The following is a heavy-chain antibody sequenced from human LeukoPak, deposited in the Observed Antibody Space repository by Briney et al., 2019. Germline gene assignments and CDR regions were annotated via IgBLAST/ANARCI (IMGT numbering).Heavy chain of an antibody. CDR1: GGSISSSSYY. CDR2: IYYSGST. CDR3: ARDTTMSI. Sequence: SSETPSLTCTVSGGSISSSSYYWGWIRQPPGKGLEWIGSIYYSGSTYYNPSLKSRVTISVDTSKNQFSLKLSSVTAADTAVYYCARDTTMSIWGQGTMVTVSS. J-gene: IGHJ3*02. V-gene: IGHV4-39*07. D-gene: IGHD1-1*01.